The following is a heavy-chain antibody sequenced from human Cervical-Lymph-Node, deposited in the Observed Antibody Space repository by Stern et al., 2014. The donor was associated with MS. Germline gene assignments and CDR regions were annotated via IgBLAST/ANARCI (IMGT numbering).Heavy chain of an antibody. CDR3: ARDRLRYSSSSSRRGYGMDV. J-gene: IGHJ6*02. V-gene: IGHV1-69*01. CDR1: GGTFSTYS. Sequence: VQLVESGAEVKKPGSSVKVSCKASGGTFSTYSISWVRQAPGQGLEWIGGIIPIFGTANYAQRFQGRVTITADESTSTAHMELSSLRSEDTAVYYCARDRLRYSSSSSRRGYGMDVWGQGTTVTVSS. D-gene: IGHD6-6*01. CDR2: IIPIFGTA.